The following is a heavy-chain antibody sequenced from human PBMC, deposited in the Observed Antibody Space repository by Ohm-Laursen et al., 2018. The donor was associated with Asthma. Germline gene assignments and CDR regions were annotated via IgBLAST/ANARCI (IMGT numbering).Heavy chain of an antibody. CDR1: GGTFSSYA. V-gene: IGHV1-69*01. D-gene: IGHD1-26*01. J-gene: IGHJ4*02. Sequence: GSSVKVSCKASGGTFSSYAISWVRQAPGQGLEWMGGIIPIFGTANYAQKFQGRVTITADESTSTAYMEPSSLRSEDTAVYYCASELGDSGSYLAGHWGQGTLVTVSS. CDR2: IIPIFGTA. CDR3: ASELGDSGSYLAGH.